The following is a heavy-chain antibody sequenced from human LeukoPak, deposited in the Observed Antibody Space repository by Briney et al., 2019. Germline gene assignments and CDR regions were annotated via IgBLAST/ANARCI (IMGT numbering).Heavy chain of an antibody. V-gene: IGHV3-23*01. CDR2: ISGSDGST. Sequence: PGGSLRLSCAASGFTFSNYAMSGVRQAPGQGLEWVSAISGSDGSTYYADSVKGRFTVSRDNSKNTLYLQRNSLRAEDTAVYYCAKGSGSYFGRYFYYMDVWGKGATVTVSS. CDR1: GFTFSNYA. J-gene: IGHJ6*03. CDR3: AKGSGSYFGRYFYYMDV. D-gene: IGHD3-10*01.